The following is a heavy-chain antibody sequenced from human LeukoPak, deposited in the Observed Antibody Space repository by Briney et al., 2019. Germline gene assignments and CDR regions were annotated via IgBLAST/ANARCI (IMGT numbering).Heavy chain of an antibody. CDR3: ARRTYYYYMDV. CDR1: GGSISSYY. V-gene: IGHV4-4*09. J-gene: IGHJ6*03. CDR2: IYTSGST. Sequence: SETLSLTCTVSGGSISSYYWSWIRQPPGKGLEWIGYIYTSGSTNYNPSLKSRVTISADTSKNQFSLKLSSVTAADTAVYYCARRTYYYYMDVWGKGITVIVSS.